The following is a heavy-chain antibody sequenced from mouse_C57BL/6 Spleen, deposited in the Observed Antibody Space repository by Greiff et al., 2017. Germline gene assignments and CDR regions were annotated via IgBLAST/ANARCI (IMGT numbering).Heavy chain of an antibody. D-gene: IGHD1-1*01. CDR3: ARDICGSSHYYAMDY. CDR1: GYAFRSYW. J-gene: IGHJ4*01. V-gene: IGHV1-80*01. CDR2: IYPGDGDT. Sequence: QVQLQQSGAELVKPGASVKISCKASGYAFRSYWMNWVKQRPGKGLEWIGQIYPGDGDTNYNGKFKGKATLTADKSSSAAYMQLSSLTSEDSAVYFCARDICGSSHYYAMDYWGQGTSVTVSS.